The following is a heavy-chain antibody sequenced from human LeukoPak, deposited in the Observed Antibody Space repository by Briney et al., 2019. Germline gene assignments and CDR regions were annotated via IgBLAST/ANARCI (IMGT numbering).Heavy chain of an antibody. CDR2: IIPIFGTA. CDR1: GGTFSSYA. J-gene: IGHJ4*02. CDR3: AIYIVATIIGLDY. V-gene: IGHV1-69*05. Sequence: SVKVSCKASGGTFSSYAISWVRQAPGQGLEWMGRIIPIFGTANYAQKFQGRVTMTRDTSISTAYMELSRLRSDDTAVYYCAIYIVATIIGLDYWGQGTLVTVSS. D-gene: IGHD5-12*01.